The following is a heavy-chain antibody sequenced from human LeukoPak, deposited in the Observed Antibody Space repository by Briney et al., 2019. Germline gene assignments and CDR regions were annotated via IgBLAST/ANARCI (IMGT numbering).Heavy chain of an antibody. D-gene: IGHD6-19*01. CDR1: GGSFSGYY. V-gene: IGHV4-34*01. J-gene: IGHJ2*01. CDR2: INHSGST. CDR3: ARGREEWLVHWYFDL. Sequence: PSETLSLTCAVYGGSFSGYYWSWIRQPPGKGLEWIGEINHSGSTNYNPSLKSRVTISVDTSKNQFSLKLSSVTAADTAVYYCARGREEWLVHWYFDLWGRGTLVTVSS.